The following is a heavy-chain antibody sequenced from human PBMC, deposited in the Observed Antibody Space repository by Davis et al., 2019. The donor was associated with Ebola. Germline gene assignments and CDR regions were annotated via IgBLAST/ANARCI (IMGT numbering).Heavy chain of an antibody. J-gene: IGHJ6*02. Sequence: SVKVSCKASGGAFSNYAISWVRQAPGQGLEWMGGIIPLFGIAYYAQQFQGRATITADESTRTAYMELSSLRSEDTAVYYCARVGPFGGNPPRAYYYYGMDVWGQGTTVTVSS. CDR2: IIPLFGIA. CDR3: ARVGPFGGNPPRAYYYYGMDV. CDR1: GGAFSNYA. D-gene: IGHD4-23*01. V-gene: IGHV1-69*13.